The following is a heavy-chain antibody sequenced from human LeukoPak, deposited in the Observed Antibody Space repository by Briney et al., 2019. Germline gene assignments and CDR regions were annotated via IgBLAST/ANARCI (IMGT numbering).Heavy chain of an antibody. J-gene: IGHJ6*02. V-gene: IGHV1-18*01. Sequence: ASVKVSCKASGYTFTSYGISWVRQAPGQGLEWMGWISAYNGNTSYAQKLQGRVTMTTDTSTSTAYMELRSLRSDDTAVYYCARPLYSYGQYYYYYGMDVWGQGTTVTVSS. CDR3: ARPLYSYGQYYYYYGMDV. D-gene: IGHD5-18*01. CDR1: GYTFTSYG. CDR2: ISAYNGNT.